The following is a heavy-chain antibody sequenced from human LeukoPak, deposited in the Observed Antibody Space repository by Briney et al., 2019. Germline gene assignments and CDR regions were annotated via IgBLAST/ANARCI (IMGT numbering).Heavy chain of an antibody. V-gene: IGHV3-48*04. CDR2: ISSSSSTI. CDR1: GFTSSSYW. CDR3: ARGSYHGDSPSPHYYYGMDV. D-gene: IGHD2-21*01. J-gene: IGHJ6*02. Sequence: GGSLRLPCAASGFTSSSYWMTWVRQAPGEGLEWGSYISSSSSTIYYADSVKGRFTISRDNAKNSLYLQMNSLRAEDTAVCYCARGSYHGDSPSPHYYYGMDVWGQGTTVTVSS.